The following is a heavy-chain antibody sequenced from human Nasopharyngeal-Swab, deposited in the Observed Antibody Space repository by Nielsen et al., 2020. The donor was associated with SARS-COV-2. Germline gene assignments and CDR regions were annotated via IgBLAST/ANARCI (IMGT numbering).Heavy chain of an antibody. J-gene: IGHJ6*03. CDR3: AASAYFYYCMDV. V-gene: IGHV4-59*01. CDR2: MYHSGST. Sequence: SETLSLTCTVPGGSISGYYWSWIRQSPGKGLEWIGYMYHSGSTNYNPSLESRVSISVDTSKNQVSLKLRSVTAADTAVYYCAASAYFYYCMDVWGKGTTVTVSS. CDR1: GGSISGYY.